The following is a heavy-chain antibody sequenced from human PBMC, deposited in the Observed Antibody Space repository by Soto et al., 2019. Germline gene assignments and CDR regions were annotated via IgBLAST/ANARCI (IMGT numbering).Heavy chain of an antibody. D-gene: IGHD1-26*01. CDR3: ARHATGGTYPLDY. V-gene: IGHV4-59*08. CDR2: IYYSGST. Sequence: PSETLSLTCTVSGGSISSYYWRWIRQPPGKGLEWIGYIYYSGSTKYNPSLKSRVTISVDTSKNQFSLKVTSVTAADTAVYYCARHATGGTYPLDYWGHGTLVTVS. J-gene: IGHJ4*01. CDR1: GGSISSYY.